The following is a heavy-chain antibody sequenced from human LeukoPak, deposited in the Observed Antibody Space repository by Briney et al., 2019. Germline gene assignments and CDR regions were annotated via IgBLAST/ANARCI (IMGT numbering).Heavy chain of an antibody. CDR2: IYYSGST. CDR1: GGSISSGDYY. V-gene: IGHV4-30-4*01. J-gene: IGHJ4*02. D-gene: IGHD5-18*01. CDR3: ARDLGYSYGIDY. Sequence: SQTLSLTCTVSGGSISSGDYYWSWIRQPPGKGLEWIGYIYYSGSTYYNPSLKSRVTISVDTSKNQFSLKLSSVTAADTAVYYCARDLGYSYGIDYWGQGTLVIVSS.